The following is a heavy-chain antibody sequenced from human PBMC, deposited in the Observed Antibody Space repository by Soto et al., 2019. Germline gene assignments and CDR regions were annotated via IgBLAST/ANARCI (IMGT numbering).Heavy chain of an antibody. Sequence: GGSLRLSCAASGFTFSDYYMSWIRQAPGKGLEWVSYISSSGSTIYYADSVKGRFTISRDNAKNSLYLQMNSLRAEDTAVYYCARMQSEEFPNWFDPWGQGTLVTVSS. CDR1: GFTFSDYY. CDR3: ARMQSEEFPNWFDP. J-gene: IGHJ5*02. V-gene: IGHV3-11*01. D-gene: IGHD2-21*01. CDR2: ISSSGSTI.